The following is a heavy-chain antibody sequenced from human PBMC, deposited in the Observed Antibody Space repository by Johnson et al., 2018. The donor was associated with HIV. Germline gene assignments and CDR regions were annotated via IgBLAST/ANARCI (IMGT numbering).Heavy chain of an antibody. J-gene: IGHJ3*02. CDR3: AKDSRRWWDFYDAVDI. D-gene: IGHD2-15*01. CDR2: ISYDGSNK. Sequence: QVQLVESGGGLVQPGGSLRLSCAASGFTASSNYMSWIRQAPGKGLEWVAVISYDGSNKHYADSVKGRFTISRDNSKNTLYLQMNSRRAEDTDVYYCAKDSRRWWDFYDAVDIWGQGTRVTVSS. CDR1: GFTASSNY. V-gene: IGHV3-30*18.